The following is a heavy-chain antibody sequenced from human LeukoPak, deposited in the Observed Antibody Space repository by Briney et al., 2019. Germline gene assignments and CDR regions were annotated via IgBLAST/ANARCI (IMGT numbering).Heavy chain of an antibody. J-gene: IGHJ5*02. D-gene: IGHD2-2*01. CDR2: IIPIFGTA. CDR1: GGTFSSYA. Sequence: SVKVSCKASGGTFSSYAISWVRQAPGQGLEWMGGIIPIFGTANYAQKFQGRVTITADESTSTAYMELSSLRFEDTAVYYCARDRHCSSTSCYEGFWFDPWGQGTLVTVSS. CDR3: ARDRHCSSTSCYEGFWFDP. V-gene: IGHV1-69*13.